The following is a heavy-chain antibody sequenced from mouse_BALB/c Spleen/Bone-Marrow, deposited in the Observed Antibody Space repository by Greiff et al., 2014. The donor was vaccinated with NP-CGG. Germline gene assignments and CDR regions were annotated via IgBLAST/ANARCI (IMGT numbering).Heavy chain of an antibody. CDR3: ARNYGSSLDY. V-gene: IGHV14-3*02. Sequence: EVKVEESGAEIVKPGASVKSSRTTSGFNIEDSYIYWMKQRPEQGLEWIGRIDPANGNTKYDPKFQGKATITVDTSSATAYLQLSSLTSEDTAVYYCARNYGSSLDYWGQGTTLTVSS. CDR1: GFNIEDSY. J-gene: IGHJ2*01. D-gene: IGHD1-1*01. CDR2: IDPANGNT.